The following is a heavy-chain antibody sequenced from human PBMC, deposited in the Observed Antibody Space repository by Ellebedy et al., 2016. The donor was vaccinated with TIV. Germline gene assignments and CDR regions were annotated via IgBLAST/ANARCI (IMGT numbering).Heavy chain of an antibody. CDR2: TYYRSKWFT. CDR3: ARGGGLIIRYFDY. V-gene: IGHV6-1*01. Sequence: SQTLSLTCXISGDSVSGNSVAWSWIRQSPSGGLQWLGRTYYRSKWFTYYAESVKSRITINQDTSKNQFSLQLNSVTPEDTAVYYCARGGGLIIRYFDYWGQGTLVTVSS. CDR1: GDSVSGNSVA. J-gene: IGHJ4*02. D-gene: IGHD3-16*02.